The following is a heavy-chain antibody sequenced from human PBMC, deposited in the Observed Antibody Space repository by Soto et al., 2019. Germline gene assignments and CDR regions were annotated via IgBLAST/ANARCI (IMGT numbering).Heavy chain of an antibody. CDR2: INHSGST. Sequence: QVQLQQWGAGLLKPSETLSLTCAVYGGSFSGYYWSWIRQPPGKGLEWIGEINHSGSTNYNPSLKGRVTISVDTSKNQFSLKLSSVTAADTAVYYCARGVNYIWGSYRYTTRGNWFDPWGQGTLVTVSS. CDR3: ARGVNYIWGSYRYTTRGNWFDP. CDR1: GGSFSGYY. V-gene: IGHV4-34*01. J-gene: IGHJ5*02. D-gene: IGHD3-16*02.